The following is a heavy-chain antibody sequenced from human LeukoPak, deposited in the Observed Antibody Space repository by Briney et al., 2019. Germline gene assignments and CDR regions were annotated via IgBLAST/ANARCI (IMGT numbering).Heavy chain of an antibody. J-gene: IGHJ4*02. D-gene: IGHD5-24*01. V-gene: IGHV4-59*01. CDR3: ARGGDGYQTYFDY. CDR2: IYYSGST. CDR1: GGSISSYY. Sequence: PSETLSLTCNVSGGSISSYYWSWIRQPPGKGLEWIGYIYYSGSTNYSPSLKSRVTISVDTSKNQFSLKLSSVTAADTAVYYCARGGDGYQTYFDYWGQGTLVTVSS.